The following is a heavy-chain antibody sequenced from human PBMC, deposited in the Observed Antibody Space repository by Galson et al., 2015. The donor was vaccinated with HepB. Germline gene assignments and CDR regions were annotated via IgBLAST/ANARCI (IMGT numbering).Heavy chain of an antibody. CDR3: ARSGRNSGDYYYYYYGMDV. D-gene: IGHD1-26*01. V-gene: IGHV3-11*03. CDR2: IGSSSSAYT. J-gene: IGHJ6*02. Sequence: SLRLSCAASGFTFSDYYMSWIRQAPGKGLEWVSYIGSSSSAYTEYADSVKGRFTISRDNAKNSLYLQMNSLRAEDTAVYYCARSGRNSGDYYYYYYGMDVWGQGTTVTVSS. CDR1: GFTFSDYY.